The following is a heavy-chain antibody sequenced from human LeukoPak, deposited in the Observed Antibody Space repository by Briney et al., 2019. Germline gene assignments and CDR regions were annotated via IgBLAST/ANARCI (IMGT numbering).Heavy chain of an antibody. J-gene: IGHJ6*03. CDR1: GFTFSTHS. Sequence: GGSLRLSCAASGFTFSTHSMSWVRQAPGKGLEWVSSISSTSSYIYYADSVKSRFTISRDNAKNSLYLQMNSLRAEDTAVYYCARSSGWYHRGPDYYYYYMDVWGKGTTVTGS. V-gene: IGHV3-21*01. CDR3: ARSSGWYHRGPDYYYYYMDV. CDR2: ISSTSSYI. D-gene: IGHD6-19*01.